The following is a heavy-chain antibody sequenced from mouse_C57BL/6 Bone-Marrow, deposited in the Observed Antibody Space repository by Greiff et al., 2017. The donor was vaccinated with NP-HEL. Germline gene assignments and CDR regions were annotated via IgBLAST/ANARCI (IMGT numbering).Heavy chain of an antibody. CDR1: GYSFTGYY. D-gene: IGHD3-2*02. V-gene: IGHV1-42*01. CDR3: ARRWGQLRPYYFDY. CDR2: INPSTGGT. J-gene: IGHJ2*01. Sequence: VQLQQSGPELVKPGASVKISCKASGYSFTGYYMNWVKQSPEKSLEWIGEINPSTGGTTYNQKFKAKATLTVDKSSSTAYMQRKSLTSEDSAVYYCARRWGQLRPYYFDYWGQGTTLTVSS.